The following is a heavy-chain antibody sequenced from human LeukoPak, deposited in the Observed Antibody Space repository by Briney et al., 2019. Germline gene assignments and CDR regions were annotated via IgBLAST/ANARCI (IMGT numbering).Heavy chain of an antibody. CDR3: ARHIVVVPAAIERYSGYEPYYFDY. CDR2: INHSGST. D-gene: IGHD2-2*01. V-gene: IGHV4-34*01. J-gene: IGHJ4*02. Sequence: PSETLSLNCAVYGGSFSGYYWSWIRQPPGKGLEWTGEINHSGSTNYNPSLKSRVTISVDTSKNQFSLKLSSVTAADTAVYYCARHIVVVPAAIERYSGYEPYYFDYWGQGTLVTVSS. CDR1: GGSFSGYY.